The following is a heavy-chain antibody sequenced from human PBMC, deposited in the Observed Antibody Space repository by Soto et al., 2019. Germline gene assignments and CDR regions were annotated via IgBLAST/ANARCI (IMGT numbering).Heavy chain of an antibody. CDR3: ARGGYSSTWSNLLDRSGLDV. D-gene: IGHD6-13*01. Sequence: QVQLVQSGTEVKKPGSSVKVSCKASGGTFSNSAIIWVRQAPGQGLEWMGGIVPLFRTTNYAQKFQGRVTITADTSTYTVYMELSELRSGDTAVYYCARGGYSSTWSNLLDRSGLDVWGQGTTVTVSS. V-gene: IGHV1-69*06. J-gene: IGHJ6*02. CDR2: IVPLFRTT. CDR1: GGTFSNSA.